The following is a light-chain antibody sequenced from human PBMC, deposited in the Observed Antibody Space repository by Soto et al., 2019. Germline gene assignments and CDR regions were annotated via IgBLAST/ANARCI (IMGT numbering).Light chain of an antibody. CDR1: QNINSW. J-gene: IGKJ4*01. V-gene: IGKV1-5*03. CDR2: KAS. CDR3: QQYNSYSIT. Sequence: DIQMTQSPSTLSTSVGDRVIITCRASQNINSWLAWFQQKPGKAPKLLIYKASNLESGVPSRFSGSGAGTEYTLTISSLQPDDFGTYYCQQYNSYSITFGGGTTVEIK.